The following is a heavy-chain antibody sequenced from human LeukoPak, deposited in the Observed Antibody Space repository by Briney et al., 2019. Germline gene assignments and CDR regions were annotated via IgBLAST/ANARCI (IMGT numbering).Heavy chain of an antibody. D-gene: IGHD4-17*01. V-gene: IGHV3-30-3*01. CDR1: GFTLRNYE. Sequence: GRSLRLSCAASGFTLRNYEMHWVRQAPGKGLEWVAFISKDGNNKYYADSVKGRFTISRDNSKITLYLQMNSLRAEDTAVYYCARDGYGDHVAFDIWGQGTMVTVSS. CDR3: ARDGYGDHVAFDI. J-gene: IGHJ3*02. CDR2: ISKDGNNK.